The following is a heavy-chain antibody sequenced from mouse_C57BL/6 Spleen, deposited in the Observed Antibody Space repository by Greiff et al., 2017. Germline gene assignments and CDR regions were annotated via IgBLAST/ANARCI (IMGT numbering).Heavy chain of an antibody. CDR1: GFTFSDYG. CDR2: ISSGSSTI. CDR3: ARNMITTKNYAMDD. Sequence: VQLQQSGGGLVKPGGSLKLSCAASGFTFSDYGMHWVRQAPEQGLEWVAYISSGSSTIYYADTVTGRFTISRDNAKNTLFLQMTSLRSEDTAMYYCARNMITTKNYAMDDWGQGTSVTVSS. V-gene: IGHV5-17*01. J-gene: IGHJ4*01. D-gene: IGHD2-4*01.